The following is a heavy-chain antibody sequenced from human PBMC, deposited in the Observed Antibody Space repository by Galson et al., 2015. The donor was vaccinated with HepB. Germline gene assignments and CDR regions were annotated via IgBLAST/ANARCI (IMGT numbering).Heavy chain of an antibody. CDR1: GDSVSSSSAA. Sequence: CANFGDSVSSSSAAWNWIRQSPSRCLEWLGRTYYRSKWYNDYAVSVKSRITINPDTSKNQFTLQLNSVTPEDTAVYYCARDGATSSWYFDYWGQGTLVTVSS. CDR3: ARDGATSSWYFDY. J-gene: IGHJ4*02. V-gene: IGHV6-1*01. CDR2: TYYRSKWYN. D-gene: IGHD6-13*01.